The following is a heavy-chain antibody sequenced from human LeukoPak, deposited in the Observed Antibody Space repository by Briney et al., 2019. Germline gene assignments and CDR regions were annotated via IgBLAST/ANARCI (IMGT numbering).Heavy chain of an antibody. CDR1: GFTFSNYN. D-gene: IGHD2-15*01. J-gene: IGHJ3*02. Sequence: PGGSLRLSCADSGFTFSNYNMNWVRQAPGKAMEWVSSITSSGTYTFYADSVKGRFTISRDNAKNSLYLQMNILRAEDTAVYYCAREYCSGDNCYSDAFDIWGQGTMVTVSS. CDR2: ITSSGTYT. CDR3: AREYCSGDNCYSDAFDI. V-gene: IGHV3-21*01.